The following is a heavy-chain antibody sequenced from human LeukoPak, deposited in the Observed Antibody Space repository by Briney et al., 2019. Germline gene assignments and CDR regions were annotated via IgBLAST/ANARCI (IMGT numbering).Heavy chain of an antibody. D-gene: IGHD3-22*01. J-gene: IGHJ4*02. V-gene: IGHV4-59*05. CDR3: AGDYYDAY. Sequence: PSETLSLTCTVSGDSISSHYWSWIRQPPGRGLEWIGSIYYSGSTYYNPSLKSRVTISVDTSKNQFSLKLSSVTAADTAVYYCAGDYYDAYWGQGTLVTVSS. CDR1: GDSISSHY. CDR2: IYYSGST.